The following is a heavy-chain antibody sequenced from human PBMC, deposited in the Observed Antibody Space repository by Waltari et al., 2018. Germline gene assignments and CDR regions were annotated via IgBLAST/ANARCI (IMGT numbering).Heavy chain of an antibody. Sequence: EVSLVESGGGMVRPGGSLRLSCADSGFTFYALVMCWVRQVPGKGGEWVSGINWSGARTSYADSVMGRFTVSRDNAMNSLYLEMSSLRAEDTALYYCVREVFGSGWRESYFFDYWGQGTLVTVSS. CDR3: VREVFGSGWRESYFFDY. CDR2: INWSGART. D-gene: IGHD6-19*01. V-gene: IGHV3-20*04. CDR1: GFTFYALV. J-gene: IGHJ4*02.